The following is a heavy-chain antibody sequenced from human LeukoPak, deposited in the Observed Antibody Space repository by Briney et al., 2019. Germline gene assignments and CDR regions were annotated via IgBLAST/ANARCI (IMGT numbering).Heavy chain of an antibody. J-gene: IGHJ4*02. D-gene: IGHD4-11*01. CDR1: GYTFTSYD. CDR3: ARGYPHDYSDYKTPNGY. Sequence: GASVKVSCKASGYTFTSYDINWVRQATGQGLEWMGWMNPNSGNTGYAQKFQGRVTMTRNTSISTAYMELSSLRSEDTAVYYCARGYPHDYSDYKTPNGYWGQGTLVTVSS. CDR2: MNPNSGNT. V-gene: IGHV1-8*01.